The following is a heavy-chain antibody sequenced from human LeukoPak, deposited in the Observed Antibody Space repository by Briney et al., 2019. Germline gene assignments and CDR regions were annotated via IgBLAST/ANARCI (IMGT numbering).Heavy chain of an antibody. CDR2: VSSSSSYI. V-gene: IGHV3-21*01. Sequence: GGSLRLSCAASGLTFSTYAMSWVRQAPGKGLEWVSSVSSSSSYIYYADSVKGRFTISRDNAKNSLYLQMNSLRAEDTAVYYCAREHYYDSSGYDYWGQGTLVTVSS. CDR1: GLTFSTYA. CDR3: AREHYYDSSGYDY. D-gene: IGHD3-22*01. J-gene: IGHJ4*02.